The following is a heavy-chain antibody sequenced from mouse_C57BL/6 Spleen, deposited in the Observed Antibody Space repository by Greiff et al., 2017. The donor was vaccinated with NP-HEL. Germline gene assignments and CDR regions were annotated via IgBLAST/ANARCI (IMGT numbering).Heavy chain of an antibody. J-gene: IGHJ4*01. CDR1: GYAFSSSW. D-gene: IGHD2-3*01. Sequence: QVQLQQSGPELVKPGASVKISCKASGYAFSSSWMNWVKQRPGKGLEWIGRIYPGDGDTNYNGKFKGKATLTADKSSSTAYMQLSSLTSEDSAVYFCARGDGYYVGFYYAMDYWGQGTSVTVSS. V-gene: IGHV1-82*01. CDR2: IYPGDGDT. CDR3: ARGDGYYVGFYYAMDY.